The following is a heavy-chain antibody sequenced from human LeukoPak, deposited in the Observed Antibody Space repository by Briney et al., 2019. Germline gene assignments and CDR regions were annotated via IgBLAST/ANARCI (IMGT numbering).Heavy chain of an antibody. CDR2: ISGGSSYI. CDR1: AFTLSSYS. J-gene: IGHJ4*02. Sequence: GGSLRLSCAASAFTLSSYSMNWVRQAPGEGLEWVSFISGGSSYIYYADSVKDRFTISRDNAKNSLYLQMNSLRVEDTAIYYCARARSGYTSGSDFDYWGQGTLVTVSS. CDR3: ARARSGYTSGSDFDY. V-gene: IGHV3-21*01. D-gene: IGHD6-19*01.